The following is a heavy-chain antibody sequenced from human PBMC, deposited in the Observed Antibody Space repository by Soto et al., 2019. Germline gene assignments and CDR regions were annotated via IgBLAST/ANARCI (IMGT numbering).Heavy chain of an antibody. J-gene: IGHJ6*02. Sequence: ASVKVSCKASGYTFTGYAMHWVRQAPGQRLEWMGWINAGNGNTKYSQKYQGRVTITRDTSASTAYMELSSLRSEDTAVYYCAIHDCISSSCYYYYYYVMDVWGQGTTVTVSS. V-gene: IGHV1-3*01. CDR1: GYTFTGYA. CDR2: INAGNGNT. CDR3: AIHDCISSSCYYYYYYVMDV. D-gene: IGHD2-2*01.